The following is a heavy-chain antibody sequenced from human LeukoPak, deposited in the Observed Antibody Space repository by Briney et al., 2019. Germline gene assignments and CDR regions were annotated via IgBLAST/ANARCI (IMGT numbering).Heavy chain of an antibody. D-gene: IGHD3-22*01. Sequence: ASVKVSCKASGYTFTGYYMHWVRQAPGQGLEWMGIINPSGGSTSYPQKFQGRVTMTRDTSTTTVYMELSSLRSEDTAVYYCAREKYDSSGYYYGLDYWGQGTLVTVSS. J-gene: IGHJ4*02. CDR3: AREKYDSSGYYYGLDY. CDR1: GYTFTGYY. V-gene: IGHV1-46*01. CDR2: INPSGGST.